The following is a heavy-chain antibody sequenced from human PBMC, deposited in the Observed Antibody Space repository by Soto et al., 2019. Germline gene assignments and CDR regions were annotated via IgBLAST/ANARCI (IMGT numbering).Heavy chain of an antibody. CDR1: GFTFSSYD. J-gene: IGHJ4*02. CDR2: IGTAGDT. D-gene: IGHD1-26*01. V-gene: IGHV3-13*04. CDR3: ARRGSGSYYDY. Sequence: GGSLRLSCAASGFTFSSYDMHWVRQATGKGLEWVSAIGTAGDTYYPDSVKGRFTISRDNSKNTLYLQMNSLRAEDTAVYYCARRGSGSYYDYWGQGTLVTVSS.